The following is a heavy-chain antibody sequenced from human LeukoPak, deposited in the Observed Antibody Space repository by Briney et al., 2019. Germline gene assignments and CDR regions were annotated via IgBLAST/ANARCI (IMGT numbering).Heavy chain of an antibody. CDR2: IIPILGIA. D-gene: IGHD6-13*01. Sequence: ASVKVSCKASGGTFSSYAISWVRQAPGQGLEWMGRIIPILGIANYAQKFQGRVTITADKSTSTAYMELRGLRSDDTAVYYCARDRGIAEADSFDPWGQGTLVTVSS. J-gene: IGHJ5*02. V-gene: IGHV1-69*04. CDR1: GGTFSSYA. CDR3: ARDRGIAEADSFDP.